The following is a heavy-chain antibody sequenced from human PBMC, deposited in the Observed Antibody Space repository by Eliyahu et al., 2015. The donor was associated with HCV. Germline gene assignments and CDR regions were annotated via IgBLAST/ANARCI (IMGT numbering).Heavy chain of an antibody. CDR1: GFTFDNYA. Sequence: LLQSGGGFGQPGGSLRLXCVVXGFTFDNYAMXWVRQAPGKGLEWVSVISGSSESTHYADSVKGRFTTSRDKSKNTLYLQMNSLRAEDTATYYCAKVYFDISGYLPYWGQGTLVTVSS. D-gene: IGHD3-22*01. CDR3: AKVYFDISGYLPY. J-gene: IGHJ1*01. V-gene: IGHV3-23*01. CDR2: ISGSSEST.